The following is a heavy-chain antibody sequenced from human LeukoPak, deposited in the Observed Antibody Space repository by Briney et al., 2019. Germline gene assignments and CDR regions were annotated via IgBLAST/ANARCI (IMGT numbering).Heavy chain of an antibody. V-gene: IGHV1-46*01. CDR2: INPSSGST. J-gene: IGHJ6*03. CDR3: ARDGRGYTSSSTDYMDV. Sequence: ASVKVSCKAPGYSFTSYYIHWVRQAPGQGLEWMGIINPSSGSTRDAQEFQGRVTLTRDTSTSTVYMEVSSLRSEDTGVYYCARDGRGYTSSSTDYMDVWGKGTTVTVSS. CDR1: GYSFTSYY. D-gene: IGHD6-13*01.